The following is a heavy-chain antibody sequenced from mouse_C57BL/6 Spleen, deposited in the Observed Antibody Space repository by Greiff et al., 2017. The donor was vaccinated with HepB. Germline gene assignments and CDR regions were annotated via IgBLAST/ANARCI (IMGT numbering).Heavy chain of an antibody. CDR1: GFTFTDYY. V-gene: IGHV7-3*01. CDR2: IRNKANGYTT. D-gene: IGHD2-3*01. CDR3: ARYMGDGYPPRAMDY. Sequence: EVKVVESGGGLVQPGGSLSLSCAASGFTFTDYYMSWVRQPPGKALEWLGFIRNKANGYTTEYSASVKGRFTISRDNSQSILYLQMNALRAEDSATYYCARYMGDGYPPRAMDYWGQGTSVTVSS. J-gene: IGHJ4*01.